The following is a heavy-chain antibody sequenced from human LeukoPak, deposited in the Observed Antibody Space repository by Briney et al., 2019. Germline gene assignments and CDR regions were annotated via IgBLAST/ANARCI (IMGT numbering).Heavy chain of an antibody. CDR2: INPSGDGT. J-gene: IGHJ4*02. CDR3: ARTCCSETSKFHY. CDR1: GYTFTSYY. Sequence: ASVKVSCKASGYTFTSYYTHWVRQARGQGLEWMGVINPSGDGTSYAQKFQGRVTMTRNVSTSTVYMELSSLRSEDTAVYYCARTCCSETSKFHYWGQGTLVTVSS. D-gene: IGHD2-15*01. V-gene: IGHV1-46*01.